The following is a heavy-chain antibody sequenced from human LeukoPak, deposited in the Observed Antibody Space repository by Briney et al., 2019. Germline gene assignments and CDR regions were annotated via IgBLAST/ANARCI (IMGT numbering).Heavy chain of an antibody. CDR2: ISYDGSNK. CDR1: GFTFRNYG. Sequence: GRSLRLSCAASGFTFRNYGMHWVRQAPGKGLEWLAVISYDGSNKYSADFLKGRFTVSRDNSKNTLFLQLNTLRAEDTAVYYCAKDKGPWLVCGPFDYWGQGTVVTVSS. CDR3: AKDKGPWLVCGPFDY. D-gene: IGHD6-19*01. J-gene: IGHJ4*02. V-gene: IGHV3-30*18.